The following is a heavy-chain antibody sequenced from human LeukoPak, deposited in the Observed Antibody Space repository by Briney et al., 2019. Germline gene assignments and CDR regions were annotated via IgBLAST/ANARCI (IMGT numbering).Heavy chain of an antibody. CDR2: IRYDGSNK. J-gene: IGHJ5*02. CDR3: AKDFSQSQAELRYFDWLLA. CDR1: GFTFSSYG. V-gene: IGHV3-30*02. D-gene: IGHD3-9*01. Sequence: PGGSLRLSCAASGFTFSSYGMHWVRQAPGKGLEWVAFIRYDGSNKYYADSVKGRFTISRDNSKNTLYLQMNSLRAEDTAVYYCAKDFSQSQAELRYFDWLLAWGQGTLVTVSS.